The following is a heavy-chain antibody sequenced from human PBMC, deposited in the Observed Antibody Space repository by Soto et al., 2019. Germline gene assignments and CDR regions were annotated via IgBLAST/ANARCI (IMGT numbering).Heavy chain of an antibody. D-gene: IGHD4-17*01. V-gene: IGHV4-30-4*01. CDR1: GGSISSGDYY. Sequence: PSETLSLTCTVSGGSISSGDYYWSWIRQPPGKGLEWIGYIYYSGSTYYNPSLKSRVTISVDTSKNQFSLKLSSVTAADTAVYYCARDLAHGDYGYFDCWGQGTLVTVSS. CDR3: ARDLAHGDYGYFDC. J-gene: IGHJ4*02. CDR2: IYYSGST.